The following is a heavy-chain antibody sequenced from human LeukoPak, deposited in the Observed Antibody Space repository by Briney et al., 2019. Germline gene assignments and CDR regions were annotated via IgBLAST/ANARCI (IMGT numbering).Heavy chain of an antibody. V-gene: IGHV3-30*03. CDR3: ARDQGVVVPAAAFDY. CDR1: GFTFSNYG. D-gene: IGHD2-2*01. Sequence: GGSLRLSCAASGFTFSNYGMHWVRQAPGKGLEWVALISYDGVNKYYADSVKGRFTISRDNSKNTLYLRMNSLRVEDTAVYYCARDQGVVVPAAAFDYWGQGTLVTVSS. J-gene: IGHJ4*02. CDR2: ISYDGVNK.